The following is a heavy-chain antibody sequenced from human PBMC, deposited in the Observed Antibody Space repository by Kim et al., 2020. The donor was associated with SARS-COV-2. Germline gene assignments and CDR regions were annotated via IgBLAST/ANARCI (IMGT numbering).Heavy chain of an antibody. J-gene: IGHJ5*02. D-gene: IGHD6-19*01. Sequence: SVKVSCKASGGTFSSYAISWVRQAPGQGLEWMGGIIPIFGTANYAQKFQGRVTITADESTSTAYMELSSLRSEDTAVYYCAREGWSSIAVAGANNWFDPWRQGTMVTVSS. V-gene: IGHV1-69*13. CDR2: IIPIFGTA. CDR3: AREGWSSIAVAGANNWFDP. CDR1: GGTFSSYA.